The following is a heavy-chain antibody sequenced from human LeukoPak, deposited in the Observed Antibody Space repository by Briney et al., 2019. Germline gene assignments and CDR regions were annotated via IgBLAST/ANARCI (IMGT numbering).Heavy chain of an antibody. D-gene: IGHD4-17*01. CDR3: ARGGPLTTVTTNYYYGMDV. CDR2: IIPIFGTA. Sequence: ASVKVSCKASGGTFSSYAISWVRQAPGQGLEWMGGIIPIFGTANYAQKFQGRVTITADESTSTAYMELSSLRSEDTAVYYCARGGPLTTVTTNYYYGMDVWGQGTTVTVPS. J-gene: IGHJ6*02. V-gene: IGHV1-69*13. CDR1: GGTFSSYA.